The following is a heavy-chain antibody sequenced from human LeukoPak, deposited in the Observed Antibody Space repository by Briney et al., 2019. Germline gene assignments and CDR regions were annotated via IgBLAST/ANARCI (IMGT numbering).Heavy chain of an antibody. CDR2: INPSGGST. V-gene: IGHV1-46*01. J-gene: IGHJ4*02. Sequence: ASVKVSCKASGYTFTSYYMHWVRQAPGQGLEWMGIINPSGGSTSYAQKFQGRVTMTRDTSISTAYMELSRLRSDDTAVYYCAGGESTIFGVVSWYFDYWGQGTLVTVSS. CDR3: AGGESTIFGVVSWYFDY. CDR1: GYTFTSYY. D-gene: IGHD3-3*01.